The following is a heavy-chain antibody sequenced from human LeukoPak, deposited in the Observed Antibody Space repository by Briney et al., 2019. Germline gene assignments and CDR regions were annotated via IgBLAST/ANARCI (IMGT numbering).Heavy chain of an antibody. D-gene: IGHD6-13*01. CDR3: ARDPSDSSSWIKGYFQH. CDR2: IIPILGIA. Sequence: SVKVSCKASGGTFSSYTISWVRQAPGQGLEWMGRIIPILGIANYAQKFQGRVTITADKSTSTAYMELSSLRSEDTAVYYCARDPSDSSSWIKGYFQHWVQGTLVTVSS. J-gene: IGHJ1*01. CDR1: GGTFSSYT. V-gene: IGHV1-69*04.